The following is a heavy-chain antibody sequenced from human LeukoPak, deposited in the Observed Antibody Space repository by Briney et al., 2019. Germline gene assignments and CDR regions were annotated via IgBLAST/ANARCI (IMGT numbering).Heavy chain of an antibody. Sequence: EASVKVSCKASGYTFTGYYMHWVRQAPGQGLEWMGWINPNSGGTNYAQKFQGRVTMTRDTSISTAYMELSRLRSDDTAVYYCARGFDYYDSSGYYWWGQGTLVTVSS. CDR2: INPNSGGT. CDR3: ARGFDYYDSSGYYW. J-gene: IGHJ4*02. D-gene: IGHD3-22*01. V-gene: IGHV1-2*02. CDR1: GYTFTGYY.